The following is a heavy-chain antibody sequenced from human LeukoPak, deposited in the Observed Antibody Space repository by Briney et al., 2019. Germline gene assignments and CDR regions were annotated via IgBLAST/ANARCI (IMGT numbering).Heavy chain of an antibody. D-gene: IGHD3-3*01. CDR2: INPDSGGT. CDR1: GYTFTGYY. Sequence: ASVKVSCKASGYTFTGYYIHWVRQAPGQGLEWMGWINPDSGGTHYAQKFQGRVTMTRDTSMSTAYMELNRLKSDDTAVYYRARGTITIFGVAGRWFDPWGQGTLVTVSS. J-gene: IGHJ5*02. CDR3: ARGTITIFGVAGRWFDP. V-gene: IGHV1-2*02.